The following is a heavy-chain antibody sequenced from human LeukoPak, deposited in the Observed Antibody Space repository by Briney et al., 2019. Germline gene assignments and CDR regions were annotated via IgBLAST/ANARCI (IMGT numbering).Heavy chain of an antibody. V-gene: IGHV1-2*02. CDR3: ARLKVYCSSTSCYAHYFDY. J-gene: IGHJ4*02. D-gene: IGHD2-2*01. CDR1: GYTFTGYY. Sequence: ASVKVSCKASGYTFTGYYMHWVRQAPGQGLEWMGWINPNSGGTNYAQKFQGRVTMTRDTSISTAYMELSSLRSEDTAVYYCARLKVYCSSTSCYAHYFDYWGQGTLVTVSS. CDR2: INPNSGGT.